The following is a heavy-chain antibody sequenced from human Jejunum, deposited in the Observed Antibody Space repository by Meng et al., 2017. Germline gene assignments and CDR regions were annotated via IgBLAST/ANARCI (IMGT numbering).Heavy chain of an antibody. J-gene: IGHJ4*02. D-gene: IGHD1-26*01. Sequence: QVHLVQSGAEVKKPGASVRVSCEASGYTFTAYYVHWVRQAPGQGLEWMGRMNPNNGDTNYAQKFQGRVTMTRATSTAYMDLSSLTSDDTAVYYCAKDEGTTTAFDYWGQGTLVTVSS. V-gene: IGHV1-2*06. CDR2: MNPNNGDT. CDR3: AKDEGTTTAFDY. CDR1: GYTFTAYY.